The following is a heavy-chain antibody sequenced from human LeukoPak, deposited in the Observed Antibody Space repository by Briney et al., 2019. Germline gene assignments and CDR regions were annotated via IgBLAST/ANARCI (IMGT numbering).Heavy chain of an antibody. CDR2: ISSSSSYI. J-gene: IGHJ4*02. CDR3: AKDPQVGATPWGYFDY. D-gene: IGHD1-26*01. CDR1: GFTFSSYS. Sequence: PGGSLRLSCAASGFTFSSYSMNWVRQAPGKGLEWVSSISSSSSYIYYADSVKGRFTISRDNAKNSLYLQMNSLRAEDTAVYYCAKDPQVGATPWGYFDYWGQGTLVTVSS. V-gene: IGHV3-21*01.